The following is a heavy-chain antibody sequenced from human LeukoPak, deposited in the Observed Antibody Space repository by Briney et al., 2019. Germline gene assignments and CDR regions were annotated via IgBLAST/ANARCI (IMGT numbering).Heavy chain of an antibody. Sequence: GGSLRLSCAASGFTFSSYWMHWVRQAPGKGLVWVSRINSDGSSTSYADSVKGRFTISRDNAKNTLYLQMNSLRAEDTAVYYCARGADDSSGYYYYYYYYMDVWGKGTTVTISS. J-gene: IGHJ6*03. CDR1: GFTFSSYW. D-gene: IGHD3-22*01. V-gene: IGHV3-74*01. CDR2: INSDGSST. CDR3: ARGADDSSGYYYYYYYYMDV.